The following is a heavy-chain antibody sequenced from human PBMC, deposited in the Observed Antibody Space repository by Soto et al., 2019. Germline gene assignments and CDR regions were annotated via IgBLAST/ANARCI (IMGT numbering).Heavy chain of an antibody. V-gene: IGHV1-18*01. Sequence: QVQLVQSGDEVKKPGASVKVSCKASGYIFVNYGIAWVRQDPGQGLEWMGWISPYTGNTHSATKVQGRLTMTIDTSTSTAYMDLGSLTSDDTAVYYCVMVDNYVTPTPQDVWGQGTTVTLSS. CDR1: GYIFVNYG. CDR3: VMVDNYVTPTPQDV. CDR2: ISPYTGNT. J-gene: IGHJ6*02. D-gene: IGHD3-16*01.